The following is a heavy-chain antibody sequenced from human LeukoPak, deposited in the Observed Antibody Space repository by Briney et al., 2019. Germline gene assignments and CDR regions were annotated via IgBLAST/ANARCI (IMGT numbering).Heavy chain of an antibody. CDR3: ARGGPDCTSTTCYPFHY. CDR1: GFTFSSYG. CDR2: IRCDGSNK. J-gene: IGHJ4*02. Sequence: GGSLRLSCAASGFTFSSYGMHWVRQAPGKGLEWVAFIRCDGSNKYYADSVKGRFTISRDNAKNSLYLQMNSLRGEDTAVYYCARGGPDCTSTTCYPFHYWGQGTLVTVSS. D-gene: IGHD2-2*01. V-gene: IGHV3-30*02.